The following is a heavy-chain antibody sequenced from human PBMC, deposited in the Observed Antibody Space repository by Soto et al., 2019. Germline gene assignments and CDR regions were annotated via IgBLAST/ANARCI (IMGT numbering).Heavy chain of an antibody. V-gene: IGHV4-31*03. CDR2: IYYSGST. J-gene: IGHJ6*02. CDR3: ARDCSGGSCYDGGYYYYGMDV. D-gene: IGHD2-15*01. Sequence: QVQLQESGPGLVKPSQTLSLTCTVSGGSISSGGYYWSWIRQHPGKGLEWIGYIYYSGSTYYNPSLKSRVTISVDMSKNQFSLKLSSVTAADTAVYYCARDCSGGSCYDGGYYYYGMDVWGQGTTVTVSS. CDR1: GGSISSGGYY.